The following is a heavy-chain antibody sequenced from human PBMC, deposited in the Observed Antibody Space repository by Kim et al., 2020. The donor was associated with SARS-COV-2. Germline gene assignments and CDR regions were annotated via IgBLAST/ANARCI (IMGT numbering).Heavy chain of an antibody. D-gene: IGHD6-13*01. Sequence: GGSLRLSCAGSGFTFSAFAMNWVRRAPGKGLEWVSSIGGRSDYIYYADSVKGRFTVSRDNAKNSLYLQMDSLTAEDSAIYYCARDGRGYSNAFLNTKTSNWFGPWGQGTLVAVSS. CDR2: IGGRSDYI. J-gene: IGHJ5*02. CDR3: ARDGRGYSNAFLNTKTSNWFGP. V-gene: IGHV3-21*01. CDR1: GFTFSAFA.